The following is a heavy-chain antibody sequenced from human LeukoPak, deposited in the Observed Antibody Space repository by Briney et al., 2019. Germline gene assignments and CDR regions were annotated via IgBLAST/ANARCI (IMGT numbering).Heavy chain of an antibody. V-gene: IGHV3-48*03. CDR3: AAVGRAGHPGY. CDR2: INSGGSGI. J-gene: IGHJ4*02. Sequence: PGVSLRLSCEASGFRFSYYEMSWVRQAPGKGLEWLSYINSGGSGIHYAGSVNGRFTTSRDNAKNSLYLQMNSLRVEDTAVYYCAAVGRAGHPGYWGQGTLVTVSS. CDR1: GFRFSYYE. D-gene: IGHD2-2*01.